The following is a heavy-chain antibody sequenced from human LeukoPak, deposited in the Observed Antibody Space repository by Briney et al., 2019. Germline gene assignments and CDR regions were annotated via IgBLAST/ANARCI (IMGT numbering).Heavy chain of an antibody. J-gene: IGHJ6*03. CDR3: ARDTTHSRVVTATTTYHYFYYIDV. CDR1: GYTFTSYY. CDR2: INPSGGST. Sequence: GASVKVSCKASGYTFTSYYMHWVRQAPGQGLEWMGIINPSGGSTSYAQKFQGRVTMTTDTSTSTAYMELSSLRSEDTAIYYCARDTTHSRVVTATTTYHYFYYIDVWGQGTTVTISS. D-gene: IGHD2-21*02. V-gene: IGHV1-46*01.